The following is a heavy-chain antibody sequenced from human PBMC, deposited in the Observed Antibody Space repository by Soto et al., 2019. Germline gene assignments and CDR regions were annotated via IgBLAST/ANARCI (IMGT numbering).Heavy chain of an antibody. Sequence: GGSLRLSCAASGFTFSSYSMNWVRQAPGKGLEWVARVSYDGSKKEYADTVKGRFTISRDNSENNIYLQMNSLRAEDTAVYYCVKDSPWFDPWGQGTLVTVSS. V-gene: IGHV3-30*18. CDR2: VSYDGSKK. J-gene: IGHJ5*02. CDR1: GFTFSSYS. CDR3: VKDSPWFDP.